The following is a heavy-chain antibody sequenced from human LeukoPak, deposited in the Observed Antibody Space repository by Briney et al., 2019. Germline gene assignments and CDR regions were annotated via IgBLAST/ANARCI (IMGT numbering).Heavy chain of an antibody. Sequence: GGSLRLSCAASGFTFSSYSMNWVRQAPGKGLEWVSSISSSSSYIYYADSVKGRFTISRDNPKNSLYLQMNSLRAEDTAVYYCARDYSSESWFDPWGQGTLVTVSS. CDR3: ARDYSSESWFDP. D-gene: IGHD6-19*01. CDR2: ISSSSSYI. V-gene: IGHV3-21*01. CDR1: GFTFSSYS. J-gene: IGHJ5*02.